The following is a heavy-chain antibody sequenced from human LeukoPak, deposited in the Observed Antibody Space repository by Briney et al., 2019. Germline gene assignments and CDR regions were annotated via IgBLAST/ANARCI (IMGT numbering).Heavy chain of an antibody. V-gene: IGHV4-4*07. J-gene: IGHJ3*02. CDR1: GGSISSYY. D-gene: IGHD3-9*01. CDR2: IYTSGST. CDR3: AREVNYYDILTGYSSHDAFDI. Sequence: SETLSLTCTVPGGSISSYYWSWIRQPAGKGLEWIGRIYTSGSTNYNPSLKSRVNMSVDTSKNQFSLKLSSVTAADTAVYYCAREVNYYDILTGYSSHDAFDIWGQGTMVTVSS.